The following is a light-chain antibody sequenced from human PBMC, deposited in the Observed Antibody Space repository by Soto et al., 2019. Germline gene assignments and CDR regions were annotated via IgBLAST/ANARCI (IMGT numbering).Light chain of an antibody. J-gene: IGKJ1*01. Sequence: DIVMTQSPDTLAVSPGEGVTLSCRASQGIGDTLAWYQQKPGQTPRLLISGASTRATGIPARFTGSGSGTGFTLTISSLQPDDFATYYCQQYNSYSWTFGQGTKVDIK. V-gene: IGKV3D-15*01. CDR3: QQYNSYSWT. CDR2: GAS. CDR1: QGIGDT.